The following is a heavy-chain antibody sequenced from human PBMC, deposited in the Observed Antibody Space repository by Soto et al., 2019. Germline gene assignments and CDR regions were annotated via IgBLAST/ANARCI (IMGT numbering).Heavy chain of an antibody. Sequence: SVTLSLTCSVSGYSISSSNCWGWIRQPPGKGLEWIGYIYYSGTTYYNPSLKTRVTMSVDTSKNQFSLKLTSVPAADTAIYYCARRIVCTETFDYWGQGTLVNASS. CDR1: GYSISSSNC. V-gene: IGHV4-28*01. D-gene: IGHD2-15*01. CDR3: ARRIVCTETFDY. J-gene: IGHJ4*02. CDR2: IYYSGTT.